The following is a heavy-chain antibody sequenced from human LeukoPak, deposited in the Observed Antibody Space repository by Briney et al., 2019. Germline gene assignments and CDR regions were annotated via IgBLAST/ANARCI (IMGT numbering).Heavy chain of an antibody. CDR2: IYYSGST. CDR3: ARERKYDSWSGRSPPFDP. V-gene: IGHV4-31*03. Sequence: SQTLSLTCTVSGGSISSGGYYWSWIRQHPGKGLEWIGYIYYSGSTYYNPSLKSRVTISVDTSKNQFSLKLSSVTAADTAVYYCARERKYDSWSGRSPPFDPWGQGTLVTVSS. D-gene: IGHD3-3*01. J-gene: IGHJ5*02. CDR1: GGSISSGGYY.